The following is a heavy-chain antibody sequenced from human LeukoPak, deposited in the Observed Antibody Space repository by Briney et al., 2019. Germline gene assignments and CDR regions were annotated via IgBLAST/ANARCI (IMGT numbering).Heavy chain of an antibody. CDR2: IYYSGST. CDR3: SIAAAWGASYYYYGMDV. J-gene: IGHJ6*02. Sequence: PSETLSPTCTVSGGSISSYYWSWIRQPPGKGLEWIGYIYYSGSTNYNPSLKSRVTISVDTSKNQFSLKLSSVTAADTAVYYCSIAAAWGASYYYYGMDVWGQGTTVTVSS. CDR1: GGSISSYY. D-gene: IGHD6-13*01. V-gene: IGHV4-59*01.